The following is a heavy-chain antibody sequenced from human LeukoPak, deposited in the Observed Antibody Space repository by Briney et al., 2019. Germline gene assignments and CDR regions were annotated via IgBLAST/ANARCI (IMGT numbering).Heavy chain of an antibody. J-gene: IGHJ6*02. Sequence: GESLKISCTGSGYRFTSYWISWVRQMPGKGLEWMGRIDPSDSYTNYSPSFQGHVTISADKSISTAYLQWSSLKASDTAMYYCAKLGAAGTGYYGMDVWGQGTTVTVSS. CDR1: GYRFTSYW. V-gene: IGHV5-10-1*01. CDR2: IDPSDSYT. D-gene: IGHD6-13*01. CDR3: AKLGAAGTGYYGMDV.